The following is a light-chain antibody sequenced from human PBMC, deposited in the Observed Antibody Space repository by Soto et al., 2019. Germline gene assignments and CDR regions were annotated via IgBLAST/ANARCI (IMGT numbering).Light chain of an antibody. CDR1: QRIYSN. Sequence: EIVMAQAPATLSVSPGEIVTFSCRASQRIYSNLAWYQHTPGQAPRLLISGASTGATGLPSRFSGSGSGTDFTLTINSLQSEDVAVYYCQQYSISPRTFGQGTKVDIK. CDR3: QQYSISPRT. CDR2: GAS. J-gene: IGKJ1*01. V-gene: IGKV3-15*01.